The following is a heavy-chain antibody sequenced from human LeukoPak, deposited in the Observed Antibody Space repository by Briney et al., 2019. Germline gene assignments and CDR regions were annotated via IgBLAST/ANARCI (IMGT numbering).Heavy chain of an antibody. CDR1: GGSISSYY. V-gene: IGHV4-59*01. D-gene: IGHD3-3*01. CDR3: ARFGGPHAFDI. Sequence: SETLSLTCTVSGGSISSYYWSWLRQPPGKGLEWIAYINYSGSTNYNPSLKSRVTISVDTSKNHFSLTLSSVTAADTAVYYCARFGGPHAFDIWGQGTMVTVSS. CDR2: INYSGST. J-gene: IGHJ3*02.